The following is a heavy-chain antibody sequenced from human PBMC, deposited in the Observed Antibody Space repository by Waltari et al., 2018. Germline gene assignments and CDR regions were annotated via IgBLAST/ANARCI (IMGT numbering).Heavy chain of an antibody. J-gene: IGHJ5*02. CDR2: INTGGYT. CDR3: AQGSSWYDP. CDR1: GGSLSGYF. Sequence: QLQLQQRGAGLLKPSETLSLTCSLHGGSLSGYFWNWIRQPPGKGLEWIGQINTGGYTTYNPSLKSRVTMSVDKSKNEFSLNLTSMTAADTAVYYCAQGSSWYDPWGQGTLVIVSS. V-gene: IGHV4-34*02.